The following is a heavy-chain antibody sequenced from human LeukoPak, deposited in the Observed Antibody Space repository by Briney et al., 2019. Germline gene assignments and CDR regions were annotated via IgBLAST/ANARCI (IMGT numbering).Heavy chain of an antibody. CDR2: INWNGGST. CDR3: ARDYYDSSGYWVFDI. D-gene: IGHD3-22*01. Sequence: GGSLRLSCAASGFTFDDYGMSWVRQAPGKGLEWGSGINWNGGSTGYADSVKGRFTISRDNAKNSLYLQMNSLRAVDTALYYCARDYYDSSGYWVFDIWGQGTMVTVSS. V-gene: IGHV3-20*04. J-gene: IGHJ3*02. CDR1: GFTFDDYG.